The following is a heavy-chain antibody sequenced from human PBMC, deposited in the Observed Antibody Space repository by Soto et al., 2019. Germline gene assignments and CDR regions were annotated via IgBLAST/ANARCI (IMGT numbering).Heavy chain of an antibody. CDR2: VTGGGHSI. CDR3: ASSSGDLDVYGMDI. D-gene: IGHD3-10*01. Sequence: PGWSLRLSCVVSGVTFDDYAMHWVRQAPGKGLEWVSTVTGGGHSICNADSVNGRFTISRDNSKNTLYLQMNNLRAEDTAIYYCASSSGDLDVYGMDIWGPGTTVTVSS. V-gene: IGHV3-23*01. CDR1: GVTFDDYA. J-gene: IGHJ6*02.